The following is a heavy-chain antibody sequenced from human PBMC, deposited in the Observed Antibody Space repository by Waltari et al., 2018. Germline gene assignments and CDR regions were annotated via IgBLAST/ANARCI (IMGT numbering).Heavy chain of an antibody. Sequence: EVQLVESGGGLEQPGGSLRLSCAASGFTFSSYEMTWVRQAPGKGLEWVSYISSSGSTIYYADSVKGRFTISRDNAKNSLYLQMNSLRAEDTAVYYCARDRLVSYYYYGMDVWGQGTTVIVSS. CDR1: GFTFSSYE. CDR2: ISSSGSTI. V-gene: IGHV3-48*03. J-gene: IGHJ6*02. D-gene: IGHD3-9*01. CDR3: ARDRLVSYYYYGMDV.